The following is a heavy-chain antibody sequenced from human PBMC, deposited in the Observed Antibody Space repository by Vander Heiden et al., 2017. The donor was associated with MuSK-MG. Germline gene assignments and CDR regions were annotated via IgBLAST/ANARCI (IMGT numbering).Heavy chain of an antibody. CDR3: ARGRLRLGGHDS. V-gene: IGHV3-23*01. D-gene: IGHD3-16*01. Sequence: EVQLLESGGSLVQPGGSLRLSCAASGFSLINFDMSWVRQAAGKGLEWVSTISTNGRNTFSADSVRGRFTISRDTSNNMLYLQMTSLRGDDTALYYCARGRLRLGGHDSWGQGELVTVSS. CDR2: ISTNGRNT. J-gene: IGHJ5*01. CDR1: GFSLINFD.